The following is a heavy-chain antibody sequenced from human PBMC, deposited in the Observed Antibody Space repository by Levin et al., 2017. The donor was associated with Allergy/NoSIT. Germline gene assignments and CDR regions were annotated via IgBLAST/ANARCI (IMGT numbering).Heavy chain of an antibody. CDR2: IWYDGSNK. CDR1: GFTFSSYG. CDR3: ARDPYTYYDSSGYAPRD. Sequence: LSLTCAASGFTFSSYGMHWVRQAPGKGLEWVAVIWYDGSNKYYADSVKGRFTISRDNSKNTLYLQMNSLRAEDTAVYYCARDPYTYYDSSGYAPRDWGQGTLVTVSS. J-gene: IGHJ4*02. D-gene: IGHD3-22*01. V-gene: IGHV3-33*01.